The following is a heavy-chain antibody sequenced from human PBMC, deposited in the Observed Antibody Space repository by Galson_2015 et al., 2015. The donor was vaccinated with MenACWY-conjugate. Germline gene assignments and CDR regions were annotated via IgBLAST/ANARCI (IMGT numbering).Heavy chain of an antibody. CDR2: IIPTFGTA. V-gene: IGHV1-69*13. D-gene: IGHD2-2*01. Sequence: SVKVSCKASGGTFSSYAISWVRQAPGQGLEWMGGIIPTFGTANYAQKFQGRVTITADESTSTAYMELSSLRSEDTAVYYCAAVAGSTSYAFDIWGQGTMVTVSS. J-gene: IGHJ3*02. CDR1: GGTFSSYA. CDR3: AAVAGSTSYAFDI.